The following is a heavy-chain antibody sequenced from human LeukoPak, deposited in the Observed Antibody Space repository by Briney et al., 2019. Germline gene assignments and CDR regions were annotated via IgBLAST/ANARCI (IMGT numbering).Heavy chain of an antibody. J-gene: IGHJ4*02. V-gene: IGHV4-61*01. D-gene: IGHD6-19*01. CDR2: IYYSCST. CDR1: GCSVSSGSYY. Sequence: SETLSLTCTVSGCSVSSGSYYWSWIPQPPGKGLEWIGYIYYSCSTNYNPSLKRRATISVDTSNNQFSLKLSSVTAADTAVYYCARALGGVTYSSGLHWGQGPLVTVPT. CDR3: ARALGGVTYSSGLH.